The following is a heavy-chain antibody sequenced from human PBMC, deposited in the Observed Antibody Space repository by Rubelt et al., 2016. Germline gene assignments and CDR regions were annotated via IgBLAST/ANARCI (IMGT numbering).Heavy chain of an antibody. CDR2: ISGSGVGP. CDR1: TSYA. V-gene: IGHV3-23*01. J-gene: IGHJ4*02. D-gene: IGHD1-26*01. Sequence: TSYAMSWVRQAPGRGLEWVSGISGSGVGPYYADSVKGRFTISRDNSKNTLYLQMNSLRAEDTAVYYCARDLSDSGRYHHFDYWGQGTLVTASS. CDR3: ARDLSDSGRYHHFDY.